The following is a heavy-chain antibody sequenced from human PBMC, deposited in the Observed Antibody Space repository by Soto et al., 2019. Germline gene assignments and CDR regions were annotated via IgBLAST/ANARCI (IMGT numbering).Heavy chain of an antibody. CDR1: GFTFSSYA. Sequence: GGSLRLSCAASGFTFSSYAMSWVRQAPGKGLEWVSAISGSGGSTYYADSVKGRFTISRDNSKNTLYLQMNSLRAEDTAVYYCAKETDFWSRKYYYGMDVWGQATTVTVSS. CDR2: ISGSGGST. J-gene: IGHJ6*02. V-gene: IGHV3-23*01. D-gene: IGHD3-3*01. CDR3: AKETDFWSRKYYYGMDV.